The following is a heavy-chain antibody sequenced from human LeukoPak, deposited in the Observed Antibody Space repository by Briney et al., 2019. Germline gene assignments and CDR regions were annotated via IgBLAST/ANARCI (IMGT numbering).Heavy chain of an antibody. CDR2: INHSGST. Sequence: SETLSLTCGVYGGSFSNYYWSCSRQSPGKGLEWIGEINHSGSTNYNPSLKSRVTMSVDTSKNQFSLKLSSVTAADTAVYYCHLVRGGGYFDYWGQGTLVTVSS. CDR1: GGSFSNYY. J-gene: IGHJ4*02. V-gene: IGHV4-34*01. CDR3: HLVRGGGYFDY. D-gene: IGHD3-10*01.